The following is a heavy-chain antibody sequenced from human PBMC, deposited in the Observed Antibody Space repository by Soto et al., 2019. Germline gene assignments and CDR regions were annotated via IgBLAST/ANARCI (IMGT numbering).Heavy chain of an antibody. CDR3: STRAYDTNGYYRFDP. V-gene: IGHV4-34*01. Sequence: SEPLSLTCAVYGGSFSGYYWSWIRQPPGKGLEWIGEINHSGSTNYNPSLKSRVTISVDTSKNQFSLKLSSVTAADTAVYYCSTRAYDTNGYYRFDPWGQGTLVTV. CDR1: GGSFSGYY. D-gene: IGHD3-22*01. J-gene: IGHJ5*01. CDR2: INHSGST.